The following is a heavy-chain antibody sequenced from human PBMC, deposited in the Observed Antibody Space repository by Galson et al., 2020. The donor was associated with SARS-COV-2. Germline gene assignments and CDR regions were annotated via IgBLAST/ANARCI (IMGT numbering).Heavy chain of an antibody. J-gene: IGHJ4*02. CDR2: IWNDGTNK. V-gene: IGHV3-33*01. Sequence: TGGSLRLSCEASGFTFSGYGIHWVRQAPGKGLEWVALIWNDGTNKYYADSVEGRFTISRDNSKNTVYLQMNRLRAVDTAVYYCARDNLYSRSPKFDYWDQGTLVTDSS. CDR1: GFTFSGYG. CDR3: ARDNLYSRSPKFDY. D-gene: IGHD3-22*01.